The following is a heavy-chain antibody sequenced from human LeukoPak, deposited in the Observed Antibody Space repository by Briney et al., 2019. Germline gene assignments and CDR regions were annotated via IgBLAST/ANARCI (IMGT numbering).Heavy chain of an antibody. V-gene: IGHV3-33*01. CDR1: GFTFSSYV. J-gene: IGHJ4*02. CDR3: AREFEGLEYSIEAAPFDC. CDR2: IWYDGSNK. D-gene: IGHD6-6*01. Sequence: AGGSLRLSCAASGFTFSSYVMHWVRQAPGKGLRWVAFIWYDGSNKYYADSLKGRFTICRDNSKNTLYVQMNSLRDADTAVYYCAREFEGLEYSIEAAPFDCWGQGTPVTVSS.